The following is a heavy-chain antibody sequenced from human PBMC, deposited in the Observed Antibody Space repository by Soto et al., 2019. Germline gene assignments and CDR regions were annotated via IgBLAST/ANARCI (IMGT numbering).Heavy chain of an antibody. D-gene: IGHD2-15*01. Sequence: GASVKVSCKASGGTFSSYAISWARQAPGQGLEWMGGIIPIFGTANYAQKFQGRVTITADESTSTAYMELSSLRSEDTAVYYCARPAYCSGGSCYHSHYYYGMDVWGQGTTVTVSS. CDR3: ARPAYCSGGSCYHSHYYYGMDV. V-gene: IGHV1-69*13. J-gene: IGHJ6*02. CDR2: IIPIFGTA. CDR1: GGTFSSYA.